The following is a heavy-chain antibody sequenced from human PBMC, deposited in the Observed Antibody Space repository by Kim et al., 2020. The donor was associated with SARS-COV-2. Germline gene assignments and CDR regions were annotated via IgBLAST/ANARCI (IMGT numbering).Heavy chain of an antibody. Sequence: GGSLRLSCAASGFTFSSYGMHWVRQAPGKGLEWVAVISYDGSNKYYADSVKGRFTISRDNSKHTLYLQMNSLRAEDTAVYYCAKVRGDYYDCISSTDYWG. D-gene: IGHD3-22*01. CDR3: AKVRGDYYDCISSTDY. CDR1: GFTFSSYG. V-gene: IGHV3-30*18. CDR2: ISYDGSNK. J-gene: IGHJ4*01.